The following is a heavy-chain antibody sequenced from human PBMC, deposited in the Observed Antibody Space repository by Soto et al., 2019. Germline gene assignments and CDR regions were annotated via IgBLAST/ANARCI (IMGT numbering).Heavy chain of an antibody. D-gene: IGHD6-13*01. Sequence: SQTLSLTCAISGDSVSSNSAAWNWIRQSPSRGLEWLGRTYYRSKWYNDYAVSVKSRITINPVTSKNQFSLQLNSVTPEDTAVYYCARAGSSWYFYYYYYMDVWGKGTTVTVSS. CDR2: TYYRSKWYN. CDR3: ARAGSSWYFYYYYYMDV. J-gene: IGHJ6*03. V-gene: IGHV6-1*01. CDR1: GDSVSSNSAA.